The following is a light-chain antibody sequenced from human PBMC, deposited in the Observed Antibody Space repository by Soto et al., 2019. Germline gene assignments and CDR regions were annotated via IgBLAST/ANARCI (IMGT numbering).Light chain of an antibody. CDR1: NIGSKS. V-gene: IGLV3-21*02. CDR3: QVWDSSSDPPVV. J-gene: IGLJ2*01. Sequence: SYELTQPPSVSGAPLPTARITCGGNNIGSKSVHWYQQKPGQAPVLVVYDDSDRPSGIPERFSGSNSGNTATLTISRVEAGDEADYYCQVWDSSSDPPVVFGGGTKLTVL. CDR2: DDS.